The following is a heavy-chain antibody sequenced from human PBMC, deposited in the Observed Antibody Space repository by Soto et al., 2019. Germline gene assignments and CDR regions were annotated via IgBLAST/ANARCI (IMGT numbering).Heavy chain of an antibody. CDR3: ARDRGGITVSSKPLGEWFDP. Sequence: SETLSLTCAVYGGSFSGYYWSWIRQPPGKGLEWIGEINHSGSTNYNPSLKSRVTISVDTSKNQFSLKLSSVTAADTAVYYCARDRGGITVSSKPLGEWFDPWGQGTLVTVSS. CDR1: GGSFSGYY. CDR2: INHSGST. J-gene: IGHJ5*02. V-gene: IGHV4-34*01. D-gene: IGHD6-19*01.